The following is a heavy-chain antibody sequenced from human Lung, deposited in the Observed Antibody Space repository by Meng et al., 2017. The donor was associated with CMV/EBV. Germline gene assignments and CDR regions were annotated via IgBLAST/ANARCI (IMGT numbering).Heavy chain of an antibody. CDR3: ARVIAVAGTAPFDF. CDR2: INPNTGVT. D-gene: IGHD6-19*01. CDR1: GYTFTGYY. V-gene: IGHV1-2*06. Sequence: ASVXVSCKTSGYTFTGYYIHWVRQAPGHGLEWMGRINPNTGVTNYAQKFQGRVSMTRDTSISTAYMELGRLRSDDTAIYYCARVIAVAGTAPFDFWGQGTXVTVSS. J-gene: IGHJ4*02.